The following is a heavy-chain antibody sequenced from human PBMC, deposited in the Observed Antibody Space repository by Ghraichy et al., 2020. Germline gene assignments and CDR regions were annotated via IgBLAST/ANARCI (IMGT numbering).Heavy chain of an antibody. V-gene: IGHV3-30*02. Sequence: GGSLRLSCAASGFTFSSYGMHWVRQAPGKGLEWVAFIRYDGSNKYYADSVKGRFTISRDNSKNTLYLQMNSLRAEDTAVYYCATKECYGSGPRNWYFDLWGRGTQVTVS. J-gene: IGHJ2*01. CDR2: IRYDGSNK. D-gene: IGHD3-10*01. CDR3: ATKECYGSGPRNWYFDL. CDR1: GFTFSSYG.